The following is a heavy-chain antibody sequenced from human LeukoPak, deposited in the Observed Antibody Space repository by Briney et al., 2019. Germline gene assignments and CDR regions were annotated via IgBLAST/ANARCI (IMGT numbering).Heavy chain of an antibody. J-gene: IGHJ4*02. V-gene: IGHV1-18*01. CDR2: ISAYNGNT. CDR1: GYTFTSYG. D-gene: IGHD3-22*01. CDR3: ARAPYYYDSSGYSPFDY. Sequence: GASVEVSCKASGYTFTSYGISWVRQAPGQGLEWMGWISAYNGNTNYAQKLQGRVTMTTDTSTSTAYMELRSLRSDDTAVYYCARAPYYYDSSGYSPFDYWGQGTLVTVSS.